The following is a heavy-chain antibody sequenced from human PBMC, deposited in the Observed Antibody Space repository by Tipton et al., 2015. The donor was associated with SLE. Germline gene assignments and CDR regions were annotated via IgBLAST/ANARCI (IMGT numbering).Heavy chain of an antibody. D-gene: IGHD6-13*01. CDR3: AGDAAGVGFDM. CDR1: GYTFTSYY. V-gene: IGHV1-46*01. Sequence: QSGAEVKKPGASVKVSCKASGYTFTSYYMHWVRQAPGQGLEWMGIINPSGGSTSYAQKFQGRVTMTRDTSTSTVYMELSSLRSEDRGVNCWAGDAAGVGFDMWGQGHVVSVSS. CDR2: INPSGGST. J-gene: IGHJ3*02.